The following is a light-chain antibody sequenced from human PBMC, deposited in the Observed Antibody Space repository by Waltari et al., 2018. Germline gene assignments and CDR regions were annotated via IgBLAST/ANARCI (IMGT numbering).Light chain of an antibody. V-gene: IGLV3-10*01. CDR3: YSSDSSGTQRV. CDR2: DDS. Sequence: SYELTQPPSVSVSPGQTARITCSGDALPKKHAYWYQQKSGQAPVLVIYDDSKRPSGIPEGFSASTSGKRATLTISGAQVEDEADYYCYSSDSSGTQRVFGGGTMLTVL. J-gene: IGLJ3*02. CDR1: ALPKKH.